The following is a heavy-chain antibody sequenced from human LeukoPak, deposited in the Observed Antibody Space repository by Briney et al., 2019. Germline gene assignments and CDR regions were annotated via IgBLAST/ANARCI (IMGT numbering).Heavy chain of an antibody. V-gene: IGHV3-48*03. CDR2: ISSSGSRT. J-gene: IGHJ5*02. CDR1: GFTFSSYA. D-gene: IGHD3-3*01. Sequence: GGSLRLSCAASGFTFSSYAMHWVRQAPGKGLEWVSYISSSGSRTYYADSVEGRFTISRDNAKNSPYLQMNSLRAEDTAVYYCARAWSPWGQGTLVTVSS. CDR3: ARAWSP.